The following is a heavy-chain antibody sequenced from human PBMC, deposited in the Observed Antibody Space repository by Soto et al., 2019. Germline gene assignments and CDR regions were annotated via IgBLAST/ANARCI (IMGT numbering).Heavy chain of an antibody. D-gene: IGHD3-3*01. CDR3: ARWSYLDY. CDR1: GFSFGSYA. Sequence: GASLRLSCAASGFSFGSYALSWVRQAPGKGLEWVSTISGSDGKTFYADSVKGRFSISRDTSQSTLYLQMNSLRADDTAMYYCARWSYLDYWGQGTRVTVSS. V-gene: IGHV3-23*01. J-gene: IGHJ4*02. CDR2: ISGSDGKT.